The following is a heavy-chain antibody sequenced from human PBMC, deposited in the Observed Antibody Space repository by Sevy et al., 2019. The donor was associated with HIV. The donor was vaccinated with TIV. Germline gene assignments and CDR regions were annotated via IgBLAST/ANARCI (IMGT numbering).Heavy chain of an antibody. CDR3: ARRTYYSDSTAYYFDY. CDR1: GYSISTGYY. Sequence: SETLSLTCTVSGYSISTGYYWGWIRQPPGKGLEWIGNIHQSGSTYYNPSLKSRITISVDTSKNQFSLNLISVTAADTAGYYCARRTYYSDSTAYYFDYWGQGTLVTVSS. J-gene: IGHJ4*02. V-gene: IGHV4-38-2*02. CDR2: IHQSGST. D-gene: IGHD3-22*01.